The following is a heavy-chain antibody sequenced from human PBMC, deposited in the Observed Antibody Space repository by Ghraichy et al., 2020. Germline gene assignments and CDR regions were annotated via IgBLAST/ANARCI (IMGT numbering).Heavy chain of an antibody. V-gene: IGHV1-69*13. Sequence: SVKVSCKASGGTFSSYAISWVRQAPGQGLEWMGGIIPIFGTANYAQKFQGRVTITADESTSTAYMELSSLRSEDTTVYYCAVDSSGYYYSLYYWGQGTLVTVSS. CDR1: GGTFSSYA. CDR2: IIPIFGTA. CDR3: AVDSSGYYYSLYY. J-gene: IGHJ4*02. D-gene: IGHD3-22*01.